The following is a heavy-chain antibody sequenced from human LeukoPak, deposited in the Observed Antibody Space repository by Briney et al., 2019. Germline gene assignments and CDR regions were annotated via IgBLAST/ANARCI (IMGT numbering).Heavy chain of an antibody. CDR1: GFTFSSYS. CDR2: ISSSSSTI. J-gene: IGHJ6*02. D-gene: IGHD6-13*01. Sequence: GGSLRLSCAASGFTFSSYSMNWVRQAPGKGLEWVSYISSSSSTIYYADSVKGRFTISRDNAKNSLYLQMNSLRAEDTAVYYCARPATLIAAAGKDYYYGMDVWGQGTTVTVSS. V-gene: IGHV3-48*04. CDR3: ARPATLIAAAGKDYYYGMDV.